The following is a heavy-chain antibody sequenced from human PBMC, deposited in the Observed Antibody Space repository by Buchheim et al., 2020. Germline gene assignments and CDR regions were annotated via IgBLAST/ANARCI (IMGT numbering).Heavy chain of an antibody. CDR1: GFTFSTYA. Sequence: EVQLLESGGGLVQPGGSLRLSCTTSGFTFSTYAMSWVRQAPGKGLEWVSSVSPSGETTYYAGSMKGRFTISRDNSKNTLYLQMNSLRADDTAIYFCAKDWSTSWSEGHDFWGQGTL. CDR2: VSPSGETT. D-gene: IGHD6-13*01. J-gene: IGHJ4*02. V-gene: IGHV3-23*01. CDR3: AKDWSTSWSEGHDF.